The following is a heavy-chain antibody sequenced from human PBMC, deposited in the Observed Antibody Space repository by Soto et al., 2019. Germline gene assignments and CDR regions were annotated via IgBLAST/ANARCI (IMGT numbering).Heavy chain of an antibody. D-gene: IGHD1-1*01. J-gene: IGHJ6*02. CDR3: AKDRPDYNSNYYYYYGMDV. CDR2: ISYDGSNK. CDR1: GFTFSSYG. Sequence: GGSLRLSCAASGFTFSSYGMHWVRQAPGKGLEWVAVISYDGSNKYYADSVKGRFTISRDNSKNTLYLQMNSLRAEDTAVYYCAKDRPDYNSNYYYYYGMDVWGQGTTVTVSS. V-gene: IGHV3-30*18.